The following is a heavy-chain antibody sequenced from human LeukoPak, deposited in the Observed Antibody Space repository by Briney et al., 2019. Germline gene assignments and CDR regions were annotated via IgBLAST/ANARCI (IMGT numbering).Heavy chain of an antibody. Sequence: SETLSLTCAVYGGSFSGYYWSWIRQPPGKGLEWIGEINHSGSTNYNPSLKSRVTISVDTSKNQFSLKLSSVTAADTAVYYRARGGADCSSTSCYAPDDYWGQGTLVTVSS. CDR2: INHSGST. D-gene: IGHD2-2*01. CDR1: GGSFSGYY. J-gene: IGHJ4*02. V-gene: IGHV4-34*01. CDR3: ARGGADCSSTSCYAPDDY.